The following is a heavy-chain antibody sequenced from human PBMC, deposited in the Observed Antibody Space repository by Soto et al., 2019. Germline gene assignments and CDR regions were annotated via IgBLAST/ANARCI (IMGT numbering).Heavy chain of an antibody. CDR1: GFACSDAW. CDR2: IKSKTDGGSA. J-gene: IGHJ4*01. V-gene: IGHV3-15*07. D-gene: IGHD1-26*01. Sequence: GGSLRLSCAASGFACSDAWINWVRQAPGKGLEWVGRIKSKTDGGSADYAAPVKGRFAISRDDSKNMVYLQMNSLKTEDTAVYYCTTDSRTTLPEVRFDYWGHGTLVTVSS. CDR3: TTDSRTTLPEVRFDY.